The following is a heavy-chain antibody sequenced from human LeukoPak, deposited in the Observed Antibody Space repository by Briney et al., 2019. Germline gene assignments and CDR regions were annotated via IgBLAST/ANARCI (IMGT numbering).Heavy chain of an antibody. CDR2: IWYDGSNE. Sequence: GRSLRLSCTASGFTFSSYTMLWVRQAPGKGLEWVAVIWYDGSNEYYADSVKGRFTISRDNSKNTLYLQMNSLGAEDTAIYYCAREWPNGALDHWSQGTLVTVSS. CDR1: GFTFSSYT. V-gene: IGHV3-33*08. J-gene: IGHJ4*02. CDR3: AREWPNGALDH. D-gene: IGHD2-8*01.